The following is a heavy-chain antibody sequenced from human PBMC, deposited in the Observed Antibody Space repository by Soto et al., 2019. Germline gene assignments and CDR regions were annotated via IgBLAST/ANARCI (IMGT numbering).Heavy chain of an antibody. D-gene: IGHD6-6*01. Sequence: EVQLVESGGGLVQPGGSLRLSCAASGFTFSDHYMDWVRQAPGKGLEWVGRTRNKANSYTTEYAASVKGRFTISRDDSKNSLYLQMNSLKTEDTAVYYCARAGSSIAARSYYYGMDVWGQGTTVTVSS. J-gene: IGHJ6*02. CDR2: TRNKANSYTT. CDR1: GFTFSDHY. CDR3: ARAGSSIAARSYYYGMDV. V-gene: IGHV3-72*01.